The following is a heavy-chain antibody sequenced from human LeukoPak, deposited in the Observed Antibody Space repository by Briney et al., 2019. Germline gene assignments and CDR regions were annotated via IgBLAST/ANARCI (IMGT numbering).Heavy chain of an antibody. CDR2: INPNSGGT. Sequence: ASVKVSCEASGYTFTGYYMHWVRQAPGQGLEWMGWINPNSGGTNYAQKFQGRVTMTRDTSISTAYMELSRLRSDDTAVYYCARPSSSEDIPYYYYMDVWGKGTTVTVSS. V-gene: IGHV1-2*02. CDR1: GYTFTGYY. J-gene: IGHJ6*03. CDR3: ARPSSSEDIPYYYYMDV. D-gene: IGHD6-6*01.